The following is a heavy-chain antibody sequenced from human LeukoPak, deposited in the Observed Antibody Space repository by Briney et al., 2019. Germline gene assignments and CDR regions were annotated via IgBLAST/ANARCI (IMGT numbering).Heavy chain of an antibody. CDR3: ARAPSDPWGYYYYYYGMDV. V-gene: IGHV1-8*01. CDR1: AYTFTSYD. D-gene: IGHD3-16*01. CDR2: MNPNSGNT. J-gene: IGHJ6*02. Sequence: ASVKVSCKASAYTFTSYDINWVRQATGQGLEWMGWMNPNSGNTGYAQKFQGRVTMTRNTSISTAYMELSSLRSEDTAVYYCARAPSDPWGYYYYYYGMDVWGQGTTVTVSS.